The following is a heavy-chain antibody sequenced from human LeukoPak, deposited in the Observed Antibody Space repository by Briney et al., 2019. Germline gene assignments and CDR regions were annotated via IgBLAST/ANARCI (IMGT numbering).Heavy chain of an antibody. CDR2: ISSSSGTI. CDR1: GIIFSNYN. CDR3: ARDHLYYEISGPRFDY. Sequence: GGSLRLSCEASGIIFSNYNMNWVRQAPGKGLEWISYISSSSGTIYYADSVKGRFTISRDNARDSLYLQMNSLRVEDTAVYFCARDHLYYEISGPRFDYWGQGTRVTVSS. V-gene: IGHV3-48*01. J-gene: IGHJ4*02. D-gene: IGHD3-16*01.